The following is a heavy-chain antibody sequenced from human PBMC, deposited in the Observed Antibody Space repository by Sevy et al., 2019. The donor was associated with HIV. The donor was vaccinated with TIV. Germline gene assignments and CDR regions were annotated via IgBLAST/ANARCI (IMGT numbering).Heavy chain of an antibody. CDR3: AREGCTKPHDY. CDR1: GFTFSKYS. CDR2: FSFGCGKI. J-gene: IGHJ4*02. V-gene: IGHV3-23*01. Sequence: GGSLRLSCAASGFTFSKYSMSWIRQTPGKGLEWVSTFSFGCGKINYADSVKGRFTISRDDSRNTFYLQMNSLGAEDTAIYYCAREGCTKPHDYWGQGTVVTFSS. D-gene: IGHD2-8*01.